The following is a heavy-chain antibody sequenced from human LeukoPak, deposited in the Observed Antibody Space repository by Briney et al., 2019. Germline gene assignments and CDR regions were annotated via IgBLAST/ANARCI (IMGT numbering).Heavy chain of an antibody. D-gene: IGHD3-22*01. CDR2: INHRGST. J-gene: IGHJ6*03. Sequence: SETLYLTCAVYGGSFSGYYWSWIRQPPGKGLEWIGEINHRGSTNYNPSLKSRVTISVDTSKNQFSLKLSSVTAADTAVYYCARRHYYDSSGYYNYYYYYMDVWGKGTTVTVSS. CDR3: ARRHYYDSSGYYNYYYYYMDV. CDR1: GGSFSGYY. V-gene: IGHV4-34*01.